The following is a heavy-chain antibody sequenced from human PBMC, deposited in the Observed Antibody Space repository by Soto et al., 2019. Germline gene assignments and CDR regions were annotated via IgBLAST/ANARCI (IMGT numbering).Heavy chain of an antibody. D-gene: IGHD3-3*01. CDR3: ARGPGGGILEHYYYYYGMDV. CDR2: ISYDGSNK. V-gene: IGHV3-30-3*01. Sequence: GGSLRLSCAASGFTFSSYAMHWVRQAPGKGLEWVAVISYDGSNKYYADSVKGRFTISRDNSKNTLYLQMNSLRAEDTAVYYCARGPGGGILEHYYYYYGMDVWGQGTTVTVSS. J-gene: IGHJ6*02. CDR1: GFTFSSYA.